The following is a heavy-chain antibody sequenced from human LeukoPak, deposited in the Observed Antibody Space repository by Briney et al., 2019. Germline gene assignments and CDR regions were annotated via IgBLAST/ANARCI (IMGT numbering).Heavy chain of an antibody. D-gene: IGHD3-22*01. CDR3: AREYDSSGYPTSFDY. J-gene: IGHJ4*02. CDR1: GGTFSSYA. Sequence: SVKVSCKASGGTFSSYAISWVRQAPGQGLEWMGGIIPIFGTANYAQKFQGRVTITADESTSTAYMELSSLRSEDTAVYYCAREYDSSGYPTSFDYWGQGTLVTVSS. CDR2: IIPIFGTA. V-gene: IGHV1-69*13.